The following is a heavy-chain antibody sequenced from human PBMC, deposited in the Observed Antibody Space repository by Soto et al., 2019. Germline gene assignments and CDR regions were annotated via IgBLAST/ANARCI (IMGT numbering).Heavy chain of an antibody. J-gene: IGHJ4*02. D-gene: IGHD2-2*01. Sequence: GASVKVSCKASGYTFTSYGISWVRQAPGQGLEWMGWISAYNGNTNYAQKLQGRVTMTTDTSTSTAYMELRSLRSDDTAVYYCARGAPQRRSSTSCYFNGGKEPLVTVP. V-gene: IGHV1-18*01. CDR2: ISAYNGNT. CDR3: ARGAPQRRSSTSCYFN. CDR1: GYTFTSYG.